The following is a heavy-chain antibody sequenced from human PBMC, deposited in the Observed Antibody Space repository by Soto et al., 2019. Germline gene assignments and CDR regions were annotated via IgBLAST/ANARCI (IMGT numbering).Heavy chain of an antibody. Sequence: GGSLRLSCAASGFTFSSYAMSWVRQAPGKGLEWVSAISGSGGSTYYADSVKGRFTISRDNSKNTLYLQMNSLRAEDTAVYYCAKGHSSGWAFRVGFDIWGQGTMVTVSS. J-gene: IGHJ3*02. CDR2: ISGSGGST. CDR1: GFTFSSYA. V-gene: IGHV3-23*01. CDR3: AKGHSSGWAFRVGFDI. D-gene: IGHD6-19*01.